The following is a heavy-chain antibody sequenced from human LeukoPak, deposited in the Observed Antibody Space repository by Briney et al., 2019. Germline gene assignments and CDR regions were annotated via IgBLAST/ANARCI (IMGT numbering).Heavy chain of an antibody. V-gene: IGHV4-34*01. Sequence: SETLSLTCAAYGGSFSGYYWSWIRQPPGKGLEWIGEINHSGSTNYNPSLKSRVTISVDTSKNQFSLKLSSVTAADTAVYYCASRLTGTVDYWGQGTLVTVSS. J-gene: IGHJ4*02. D-gene: IGHD7-27*01. CDR2: INHSGST. CDR1: GGSFSGYY. CDR3: ASRLTGTVDY.